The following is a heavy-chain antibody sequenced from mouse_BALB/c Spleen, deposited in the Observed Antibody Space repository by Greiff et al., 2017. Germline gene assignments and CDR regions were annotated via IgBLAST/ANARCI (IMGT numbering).Heavy chain of an antibody. V-gene: IGHV2-6-7*01. Sequence: VKLEESGPGLVAPSQSLSITCTVSGFSLTGYGVNWVRQPPGKGLEWLGMIWSDGSTDYNSALKSRLSISKDNSKSQVFLKVNSLQTDDTARYYGARDRYGSPGYFDVWGAGTTVTVSS. CDR1: GFSLTGYG. J-gene: IGHJ1*01. CDR3: ARDRYGSPGYFDV. CDR2: IWSDGST. D-gene: IGHD1-1*01.